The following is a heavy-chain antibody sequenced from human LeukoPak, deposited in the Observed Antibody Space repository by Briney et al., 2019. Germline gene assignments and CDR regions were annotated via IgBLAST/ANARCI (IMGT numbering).Heavy chain of an antibody. CDR3: ARLHYYDSSGYHWFDP. J-gene: IGHJ5*02. Sequence: SETLSLTCTVSGGSISSYYWSWIRQPPGKGLEWIGYIYYSGSTNYNPSLKSRVAISVDTSKNQFSLKLSSVTAADTAMYYCARLHYYDSSGYHWFDPWGQGTLVTVSS. CDR1: GGSISSYY. V-gene: IGHV4-59*01. CDR2: IYYSGST. D-gene: IGHD3-22*01.